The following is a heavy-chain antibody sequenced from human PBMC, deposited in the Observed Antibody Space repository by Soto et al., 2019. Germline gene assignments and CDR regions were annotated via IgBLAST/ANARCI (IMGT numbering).Heavy chain of an antibody. CDR2: ISYDGSNK. Sequence: SLRLSCAASGFTFSSYGMHWVRQAPGKGLEWVAVISYDGSNKYYADSVKGRFTISRDNSKNTLYLQMNSLRAEDTAVYYCSRPNYYGSGSSDYWGQGTLVPVSS. CDR1: GFTFSSYG. CDR3: SRPNYYGSGSSDY. J-gene: IGHJ4*02. V-gene: IGHV3-30*03. D-gene: IGHD3-10*01.